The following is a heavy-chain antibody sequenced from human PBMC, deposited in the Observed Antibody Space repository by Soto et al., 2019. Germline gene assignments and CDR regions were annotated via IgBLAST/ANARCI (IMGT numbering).Heavy chain of an antibody. CDR1: GYTFTSYY. Sequence: QVQLVQSGAEMKEPGDSVRVSCEASGYTFTSYYIHWVRQAPGQGLEWMGWINPKFGDTTYAQDFQGRVSMTRDMSISTVYLEVSRLTSDEAAIYYRARNMDYYYGPGSGNGHGFWGQGTTVTVFS. CDR3: ARNMDYYYGPGSGNGHGF. V-gene: IGHV1-2*02. CDR2: INPKFGDT. D-gene: IGHD3-10*01. J-gene: IGHJ6*02.